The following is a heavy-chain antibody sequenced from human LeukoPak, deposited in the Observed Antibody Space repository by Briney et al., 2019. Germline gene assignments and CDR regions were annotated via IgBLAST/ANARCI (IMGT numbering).Heavy chain of an antibody. CDR2: INTNTGNP. D-gene: IGHD3-10*01. Sequence: GASVTVSCKASGYTFTSYAMNWVRHAPAQGLELMGWINTNTGNPTYAQGFTGRFVFSLDTSVSTAYLQISSLKAEDTAVYYCARERGSGETDYWGQGTLVTVSS. V-gene: IGHV7-4-1*02. J-gene: IGHJ4*02. CDR3: ARERGSGETDY. CDR1: GYTFTSYA.